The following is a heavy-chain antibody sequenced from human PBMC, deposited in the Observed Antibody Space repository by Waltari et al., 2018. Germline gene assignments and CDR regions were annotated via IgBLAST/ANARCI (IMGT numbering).Heavy chain of an antibody. CDR3: ARDVPNGYFDY. CDR1: GFTFKNYW. Sequence: EVHLVQSGGVLIQPGGSLILSCGVSGFTFKNYWMPWVRQAPGKGLEWVANINQDGRDKNYVDSVDGRFTISRDNAQNSVYLQMNSLRAEDTAVYYCARDVPNGYFDYWGSGTLVTVSS. J-gene: IGHJ4*02. V-gene: IGHV3-7*01. D-gene: IGHD1-1*01. CDR2: INQDGRDK.